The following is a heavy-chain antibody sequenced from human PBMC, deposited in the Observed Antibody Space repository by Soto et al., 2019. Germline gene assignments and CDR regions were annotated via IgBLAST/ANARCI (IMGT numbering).Heavy chain of an antibody. CDR2: IYYSGST. CDR1: GGSISSGGYY. CDR3: ARGWGDYDYYYYGMDV. D-gene: IGHD4-17*01. V-gene: IGHV4-30-4*08. Sequence: SETLSLTCTVSGGSISSGGYYWSWIRQHPGKGLEWIGYIYYSGSTYYNPSLKSRVTISVDTSKNQFSLKLSSVTAADTAVYYCARGWGDYDYYYYGMDVWGQGTTVTVSS. J-gene: IGHJ6*02.